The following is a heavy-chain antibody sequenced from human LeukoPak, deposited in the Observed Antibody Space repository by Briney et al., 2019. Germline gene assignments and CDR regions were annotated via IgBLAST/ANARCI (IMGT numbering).Heavy chain of an antibody. CDR3: ANNRYHSDFNGYWNLLDN. CDR2: IYYNGNP. D-gene: IGHD3-22*01. J-gene: IGHJ4*02. V-gene: IGHV4-59*08. Sequence: PSETLSLTCTVSGGSISSDYWSWLRQPPGKGLEWIGQIYYNGNPDHNPSLKSRVTISVDTSKNQSSLRLRSVTAADTAVYFCANNRYHSDFNGYWNLLDNWGQGTLVAVSS. CDR1: GGSISSDY.